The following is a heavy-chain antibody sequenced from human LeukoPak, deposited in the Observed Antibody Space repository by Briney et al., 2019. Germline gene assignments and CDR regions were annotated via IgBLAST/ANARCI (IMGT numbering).Heavy chain of an antibody. D-gene: IGHD3-3*01. CDR1: DGSISSGGYY. CDR3: ARGPYDFWSGQYYYYYMDV. CDR2: IYYSGST. V-gene: IGHV4-31*03. Sequence: SQTLSLTCTVPDGSISSGGYYWSWIRQHPGKGLEWIGYIYYSGSTYYNPSLKSRVTISVDTSKNQFSLKLSSVTAADTAVYYCARGPYDFWSGQYYYYYMDVWGKGTMVTVSS. J-gene: IGHJ6*03.